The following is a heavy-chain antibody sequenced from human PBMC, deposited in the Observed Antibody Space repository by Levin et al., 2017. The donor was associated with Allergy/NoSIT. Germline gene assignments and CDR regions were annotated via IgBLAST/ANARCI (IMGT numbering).Heavy chain of an antibody. CDR2: INTYTGNP. J-gene: IGHJ3*02. CDR3: ARDPEYGDYIGAFDI. D-gene: IGHD4-17*01. CDR1: GYSFTHHA. V-gene: IGHV7-4-1*02. Sequence: ASVKVSCKTSGYSFTHHAMNWVRQAPGQGLEWMGYINTYTGNPTYAQGFTGRFVFSFDSSVSTAYLQISRLKAEDTAVYYCARDPEYGDYIGAFDIWGQGTMVTVSS.